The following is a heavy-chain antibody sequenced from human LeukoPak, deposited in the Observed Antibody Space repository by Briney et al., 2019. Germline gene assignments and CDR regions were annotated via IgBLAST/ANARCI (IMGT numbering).Heavy chain of an antibody. V-gene: IGHV3-23*01. D-gene: IGHD4-17*01. Sequence: GGSLRLSCAASGFTFSSYAMSWVRQAPGKGLEWVSSINYSGSSTYYADSVKGRFTISRDNSKNTLYLQMSSLRAEDTAVYYCAAGHYGDQWESAFDIWGQGTMVTVSS. J-gene: IGHJ3*02. CDR1: GFTFSSYA. CDR3: AAGHYGDQWESAFDI. CDR2: INYSGSST.